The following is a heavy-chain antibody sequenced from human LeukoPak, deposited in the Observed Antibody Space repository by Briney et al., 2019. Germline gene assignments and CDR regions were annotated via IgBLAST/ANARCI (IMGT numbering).Heavy chain of an antibody. J-gene: IGHJ4*02. D-gene: IGHD3-9*01. Sequence: PGGSLRLSCAASEFTFSNYAMGWVRQAPGKGPEWVSSIRYNIENTHYADAVQGRFTISRDNSKNTLYLQMNSLRAEDTARYYCAKASTRDTGYYFDSWGQGTLVSVSS. CDR1: EFTFSNYA. CDR3: AKASTRDTGYYFDS. V-gene: IGHV3-23*01. CDR2: IRYNIENT.